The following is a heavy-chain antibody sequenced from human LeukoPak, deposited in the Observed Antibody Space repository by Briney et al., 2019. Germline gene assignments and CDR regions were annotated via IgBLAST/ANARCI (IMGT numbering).Heavy chain of an antibody. Sequence: GGSLRLSCAASGFTFSSYWMSWVRQAPGKGLEWVANIKQDGSEKYYVDSVKGRFTISRDNAKNSLYLQMNSLRAEDTAVYYCARGRTGYSSGWYSEYFQHWGQGTLVTVSS. CDR2: IKQDGSEK. CDR3: ARGRTGYSSGWYSEYFQH. J-gene: IGHJ1*01. CDR1: GFTFSSYW. D-gene: IGHD6-19*01. V-gene: IGHV3-7*01.